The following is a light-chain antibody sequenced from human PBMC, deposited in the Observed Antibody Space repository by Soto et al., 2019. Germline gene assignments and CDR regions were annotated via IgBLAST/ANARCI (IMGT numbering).Light chain of an antibody. CDR3: QQYNDWPRCT. CDR2: GAS. J-gene: IGKJ2*02. V-gene: IGKV3-11*01. CDR1: ENVRTF. Sequence: EVVLRQSPATLSLSPGERATLSCRASENVRTFVDWYQQKPGQAPRLLIYGASNRATGIPARFSGSGSGTDFTLTISNLEPEDFAVYYCQQYNDWPRCTFGQGTKLEIK.